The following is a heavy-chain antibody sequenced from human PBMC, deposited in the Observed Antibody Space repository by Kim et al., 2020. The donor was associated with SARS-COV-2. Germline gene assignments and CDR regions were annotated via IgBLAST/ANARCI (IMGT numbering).Heavy chain of an antibody. CDR3: ARSWCSSTSCYDGREPYYYYGMDV. CDR2: IYYSGST. J-gene: IGHJ6*02. CDR1: GGSISSYY. Sequence: SETLSLTCTVSGGSISSYYWSWIRQPPGKGLEWIGYIYYSGSTNYNPSLKSRVTISVDTSKNQFSLKLSSVTAADTVVYYCARSWCSSTSCYDGREPYYYYGMDVWGQGTTVTVSS. V-gene: IGHV4-59*13. D-gene: IGHD2-2*01.